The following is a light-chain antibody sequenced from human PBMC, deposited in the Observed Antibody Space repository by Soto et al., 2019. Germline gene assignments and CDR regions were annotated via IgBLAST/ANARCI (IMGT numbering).Light chain of an antibody. V-gene: IGKV3-20*01. Sequence: EIGLTQSPGTLSLSPGERATLSCRASQSVSSSYLAWYQQKPGQAPRLLIYGASSRATGIPDRFSGSGSGTDFTLTISRLEPEHFAVYYCQQYGRSPFTFGQGTRLEIK. CDR3: QQYGRSPFT. CDR1: QSVSSSY. CDR2: GAS. J-gene: IGKJ5*01.